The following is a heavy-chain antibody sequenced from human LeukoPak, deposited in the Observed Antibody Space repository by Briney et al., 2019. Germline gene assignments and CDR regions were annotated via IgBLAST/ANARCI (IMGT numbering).Heavy chain of an antibody. V-gene: IGHV3-11*06. J-gene: IGHJ4*02. CDR1: GFIFSDYY. CDR3: ARGTRGGWMRFDS. CDR2: ISVAGSYT. D-gene: IGHD2-2*01. Sequence: PGGSLRLSCAASGFIFSDYYMSWIRQAPGKGLEWVSYISVAGSYTNYGDSLKGRFTISRDNAKNSLYLQMNSLSPEGTAVYYCARGTRGGWMRFDSWGQGTLLTVSS.